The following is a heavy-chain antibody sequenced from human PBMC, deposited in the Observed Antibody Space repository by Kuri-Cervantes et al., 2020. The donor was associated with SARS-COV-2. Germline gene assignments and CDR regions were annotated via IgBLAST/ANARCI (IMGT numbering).Heavy chain of an antibody. CDR1: GFMFNDYA. CDR3: ARSDRVRELFSRMRYYYYYFMGV. CDR2: ISGDGGST. D-gene: IGHD3-10*01. J-gene: IGHJ6*03. Sequence: GGSLRLSCRASGFMFNDYAMSWVRQAPGKGLEWVSGISGDGGSTYYADSGKGRFTVSRDNPTKTLYLQMNSLRAEDTAVYYCARSDRVRELFSRMRYYYYYFMGVWGNGTTVTVSS. V-gene: IGHV3-23*01.